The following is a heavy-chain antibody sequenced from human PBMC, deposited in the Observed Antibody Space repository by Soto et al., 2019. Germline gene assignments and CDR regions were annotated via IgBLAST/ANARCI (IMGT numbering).Heavy chain of an antibody. Sequence: RRLSCAASGFTFRSFTMNWVRQAPGKGLEWVSTISSNSAYIYYTDALRGRFTISRDNAKNSLHLQMNSLRAEDTAVYYCARHSLRERRITIFGVVIPHFDYWGQGTLVTVSS. V-gene: IGHV3-21*01. CDR1: GFTFRSFT. CDR2: ISSNSAYI. D-gene: IGHD3-3*01. CDR3: ARHSLRERRITIFGVVIPHFDY. J-gene: IGHJ4*02.